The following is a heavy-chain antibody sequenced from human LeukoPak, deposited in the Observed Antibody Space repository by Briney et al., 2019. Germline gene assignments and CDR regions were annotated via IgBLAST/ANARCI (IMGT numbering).Heavy chain of an antibody. V-gene: IGHV3-15*01. CDR3: TTHYPDSGGYNY. CDR1: GFTFINAW. J-gene: IGHJ4*02. CDR2: IKGKTDGGTT. D-gene: IGHD3-22*01. Sequence: PGGSLRLSCAASGFTFINAWMTWVRQAPGKGLEWVALIKGKTDGGTTDYAAPVKGRFIISRDDSKNTLYLQMHSLQSEDTAVYYCTTHYPDSGGYNYWGQGTLVTVSS.